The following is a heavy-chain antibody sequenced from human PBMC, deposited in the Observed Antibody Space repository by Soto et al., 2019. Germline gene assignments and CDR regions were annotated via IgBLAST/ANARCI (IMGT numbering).Heavy chain of an antibody. D-gene: IGHD3-16*01. V-gene: IGHV3-15*01. J-gene: IGHJ4*02. CDR2: IKSKSDGGTT. Sequence: EGQLVESGGGLVKPGGSLRLSCAASGFTFSNAWMNWVRQAPGKGLEWVGRIKSKSDGGTTDYAAPVKGRFTISRDDSKNTVFLQMNSLKTEDTGVYYCTTPVVWFQSFDYWGQGTLVTVSS. CDR3: TTPVVWFQSFDY. CDR1: GFTFSNAW.